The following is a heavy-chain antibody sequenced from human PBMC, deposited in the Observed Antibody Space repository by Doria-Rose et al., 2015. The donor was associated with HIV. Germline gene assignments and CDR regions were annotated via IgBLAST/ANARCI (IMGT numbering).Heavy chain of an antibody. V-gene: IGHV2-26*01. J-gene: IGHJ4*02. CDR2: IFSDDER. D-gene: IGHD6-13*01. CDR1: GVSLSSPGMG. CDR3: ARIKSSRWYHKYYFDF. Sequence: SGPVLVKPTETLTLTRTVSGVSLSSPGMGVSWIRQPPGMALEWLANIFSDDERSYKTSPESRLNISRGTSKSQVVLTMTDMDPVDTATYYCARIKSSRWYHKYYFDFWGQGTLVIVSA.